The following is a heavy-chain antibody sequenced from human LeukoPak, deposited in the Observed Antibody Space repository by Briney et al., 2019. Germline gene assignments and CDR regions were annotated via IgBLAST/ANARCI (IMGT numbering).Heavy chain of an antibody. Sequence: PSETLSLTCTASGGSINSSSYYWGWIRRPPGKGLEWVGSIYHSGSTSYKPSLRRRVTILVETPKHHFPLNLSSVTAADTAVYYCARAVWAFDIWGQGTMVTVSS. J-gene: IGHJ3*02. CDR1: GGSINSSSYY. CDR3: ARAVWAFDI. D-gene: IGHD2-8*01. V-gene: IGHV4-39*06. CDR2: IYHSGST.